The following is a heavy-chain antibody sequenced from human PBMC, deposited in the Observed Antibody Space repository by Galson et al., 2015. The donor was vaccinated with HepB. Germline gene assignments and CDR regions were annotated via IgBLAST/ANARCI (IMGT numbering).Heavy chain of an antibody. CDR2: IYPGDSDT. V-gene: IGHV5-51*01. J-gene: IGHJ6*02. Sequence: QSGAEVKKPGESLKISCKGSGYSFTSYWIGWVRQMPGKGLEWMGIIYPGDSDTRYSPSFQGQVTISADKSISTAYLQWSSLKASDTALYYCARGPAYCGGDCYPYYYYGMDVWGQGTTVPVSS. D-gene: IGHD2-21*02. CDR3: ARGPAYCGGDCYPYYYYGMDV. CDR1: GYSFTSYW.